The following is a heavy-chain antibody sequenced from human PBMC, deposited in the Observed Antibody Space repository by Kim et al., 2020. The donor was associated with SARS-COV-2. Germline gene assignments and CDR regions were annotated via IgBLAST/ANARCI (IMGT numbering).Heavy chain of an antibody. J-gene: IGHJ4*02. D-gene: IGHD3-16*01. Sequence: ASVKVSCKTSRDTFGSGFNWVWQAPGQGLEWMGWINAKEGDRKYLQKLQDRVTMTTDSSTGTAYLELRSLQSDDTAVYYCVRGTWGDINDYWGQGTLVTVSS. CDR3: VRGTWGDINDY. V-gene: IGHV1-18*01. CDR2: INAKEGDR. CDR1: RDTFGSG.